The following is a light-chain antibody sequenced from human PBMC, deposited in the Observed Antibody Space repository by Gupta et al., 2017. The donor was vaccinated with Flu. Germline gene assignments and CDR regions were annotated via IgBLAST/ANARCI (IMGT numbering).Light chain of an antibody. J-gene: IGKJ4*01. CDR2: DAS. V-gene: IGKV3-11*01. CDR1: QSVSSY. Sequence: IELTQSPATLSLSPGARATLSCRASQSVSSYLDWYQQKPGQAPRLLIYDASNRAIGITERFSGSERRKDFTLTSSCREAEGFGVYYGQQGSNLGTFGGGTKVEMK. CDR3: QQGSNLGT.